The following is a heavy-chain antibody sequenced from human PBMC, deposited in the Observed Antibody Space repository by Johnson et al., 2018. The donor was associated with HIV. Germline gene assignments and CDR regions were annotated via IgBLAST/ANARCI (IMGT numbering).Heavy chain of an antibody. CDR2: IKEDGSEE. Sequence: VQLVESGGGSVQPGGFLRLSCAASGFSFSNYWMSWVRQAPGKGLEWVANIKEDGSEEYYVDSMEGRFTISRDNAKNSLYLQMDSLRAEDTAVYYCARSFRDYEEDTFDIWGQGTMVTVSS. CDR3: ARSFRDYEEDTFDI. V-gene: IGHV3-7*02. CDR1: GFSFSNYW. J-gene: IGHJ3*02. D-gene: IGHD4-17*01.